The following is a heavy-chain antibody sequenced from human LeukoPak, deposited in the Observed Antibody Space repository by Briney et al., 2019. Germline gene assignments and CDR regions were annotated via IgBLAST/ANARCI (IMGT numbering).Heavy chain of an antibody. J-gene: IGHJ4*02. CDR3: TTASYDYYDSSGYSVGGF. Sequence: GGSLRLSCAASGFAFTNAWMNWVRQAPGKGLEWVGRIKSKADGGTTTYAAPVRGRFTISRDDSKNMLYLQMISLKTEDTAVYYCTTASYDYYDSSGYSVGGFWGQGTLVTVSS. D-gene: IGHD3-22*01. V-gene: IGHV3-15*01. CDR2: IKSKADGGTT. CDR1: GFAFTNAW.